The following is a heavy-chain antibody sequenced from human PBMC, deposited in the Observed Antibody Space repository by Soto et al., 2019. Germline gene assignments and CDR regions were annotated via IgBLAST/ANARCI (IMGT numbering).Heavy chain of an antibody. CDR2: IIPSGGST. V-gene: IGHV1-46*02. CDR3: ARDSRDGTRRMDV. J-gene: IGHJ6*02. Sequence: ASVKFSCKASGYTFNSYYMNKVQNAPGQGLEWMGIIIPSGGSTSYAQKFQGRVTMTRDTYTSTVYRELSSPRSADTAVYSCARDSRDGTRRMDVWG. D-gene: IGHD1-1*01. CDR1: GYTFNSYY.